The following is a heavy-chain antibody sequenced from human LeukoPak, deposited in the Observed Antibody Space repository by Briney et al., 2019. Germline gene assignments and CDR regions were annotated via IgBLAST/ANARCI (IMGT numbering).Heavy chain of an antibody. V-gene: IGHV1-18*01. CDR1: GYTFTSYG. J-gene: IGHJ6*02. Sequence: ASVKVSCKASGYTFTSYGISWVRQAPGRGLEWMGWISAYNGNTNYAQKLQGRVTMTTDTSTSTAYMELRSLRSDDTAVYYCARGLLYSSGWPYGMDVWGQGTTVTVSS. CDR2: ISAYNGNT. D-gene: IGHD6-19*01. CDR3: ARGLLYSSGWPYGMDV.